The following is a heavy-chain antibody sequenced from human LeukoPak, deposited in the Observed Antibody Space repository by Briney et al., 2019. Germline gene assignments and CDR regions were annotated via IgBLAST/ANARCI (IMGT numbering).Heavy chain of an antibody. Sequence: GGSLRLSCAASGFTFSDYYMSWVRQAPGKGLEWVSAISDTGNTYHADSVKGRFTISRDSSKNTLFLQMNRLRPEDAAVYYCAKAPVTTCRGAFCYPFDYWGLGTLVTVSS. CDR1: GFTFSDYY. J-gene: IGHJ4*02. CDR3: AKAPVTTCRGAFCYPFDY. V-gene: IGHV3-23*01. CDR2: ISDTGNT. D-gene: IGHD2-15*01.